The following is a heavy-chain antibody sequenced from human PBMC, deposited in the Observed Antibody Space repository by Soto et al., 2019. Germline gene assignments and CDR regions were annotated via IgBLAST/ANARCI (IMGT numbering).Heavy chain of an antibody. Sequence: SVKVSCTASGFTITSSAMQCVRQARGQRLEWIGWIVVGSGNTNYAQKFQERVTITRDMSTSTAYMELSSLRSEDTAVYYCAAAPGYYYMDVWGKGTTVTVSS. J-gene: IGHJ6*03. CDR1: GFTITSSA. V-gene: IGHV1-58*02. CDR3: AAAPGYYYMDV. CDR2: IVVGSGNT.